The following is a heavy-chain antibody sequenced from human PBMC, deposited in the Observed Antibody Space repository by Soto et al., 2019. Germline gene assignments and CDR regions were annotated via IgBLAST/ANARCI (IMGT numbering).Heavy chain of an antibody. V-gene: IGHV6-1*01. J-gene: IGHJ3*02. D-gene: IGHD6-19*01. CDR3: TRAPTGWYEGAFDI. CDR1: GDSVSSNSAA. CDR2: TYYRSKWSS. Sequence: SQTLSLTCAISGDSVSSNSAAWNWIRQSPSRGLEWLGRTYYRSKWSSDYAVSVKSRITINPDTSKNQFSLQLNSVTPEDTAVYFCTRAPTGWYEGAFDIWGQGTVVTVSS.